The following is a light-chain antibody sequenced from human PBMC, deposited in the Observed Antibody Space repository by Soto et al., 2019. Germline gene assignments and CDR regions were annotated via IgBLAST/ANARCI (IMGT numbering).Light chain of an antibody. V-gene: IGLV2-14*01. J-gene: IGLJ1*01. CDR2: QVS. Sequence: QSALTQPASVSGSPGQSITISCTGTTSDVGSYNYVSWYQQHPGKAPKLMICQVSNRPSGVSNRFSGSKSGNTASLTISGLQAEDEADYYCSSYTSSRSYVFGTGTQLTVL. CDR3: SSYTSSRSYV. CDR1: TSDVGSYNY.